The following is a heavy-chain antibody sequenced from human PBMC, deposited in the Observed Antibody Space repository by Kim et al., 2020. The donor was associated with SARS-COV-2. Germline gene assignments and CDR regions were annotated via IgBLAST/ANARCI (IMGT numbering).Heavy chain of an antibody. J-gene: IGHJ4*02. Sequence: GGSLRLSCAASGFTFSSYEMNWVRQAPGKGLEWVSYISSSGSTIYYADSVKGRFTISRDNAKNSLYLQMNSLRAEDTAVYYCAIEGSVGVVAAIDYWGQGTLVTVSS. CDR1: GFTFSSYE. V-gene: IGHV3-48*03. CDR3: AIEGSVGVVAAIDY. D-gene: IGHD2-15*01. CDR2: ISSSGSTI.